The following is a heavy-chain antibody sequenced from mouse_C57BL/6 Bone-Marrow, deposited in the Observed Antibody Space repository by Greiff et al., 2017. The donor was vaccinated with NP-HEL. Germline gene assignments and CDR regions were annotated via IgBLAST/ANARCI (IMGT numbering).Heavy chain of an antibody. Sequence: VQLQQSGAELVRPGASVTLSCKASGYTFTDYEMHWVKQTPVHGLEWIGAIDTETGGTAYNQKFKGKAILTADKSSSTAYMELRSLTSEDSAVYYCTRKLYAMDYWGQGTSVTVSS. CDR1: GYTFTDYE. V-gene: IGHV1-15*01. CDR2: IDTETGGT. CDR3: TRKLYAMDY. J-gene: IGHJ4*01.